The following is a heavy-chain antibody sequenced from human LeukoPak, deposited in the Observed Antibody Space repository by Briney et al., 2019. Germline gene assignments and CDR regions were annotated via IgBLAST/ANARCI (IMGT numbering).Heavy chain of an antibody. CDR1: GYTFTGYY. J-gene: IGHJ6*02. CDR3: ARDPVVGDYGGNFYYYYGMDV. Sequence: SVKVSCKASGYTFTGYYMHWVRQAPGQGLEWMGRINPNSGGTNYAQKFQGRVTITADESTSTAYMELSSLRSEDTAVYYCARDPVVGDYGGNFYYYYGMDVWGQGTTVTVSS. D-gene: IGHD4-23*01. CDR2: INPNSGGT. V-gene: IGHV1-2*06.